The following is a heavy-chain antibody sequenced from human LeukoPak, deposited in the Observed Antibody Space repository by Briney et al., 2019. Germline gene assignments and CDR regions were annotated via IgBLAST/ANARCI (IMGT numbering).Heavy chain of an antibody. D-gene: IGHD2-2*01. CDR1: GFTFSSYS. CDR3: ARDLPQLLFNFDY. Sequence: QAGGSLRLSCAASGFTFSSYSMNWVRQAPGRGLEWVAVISYDGSNKYYADSVKGRFTISRDNSKNTLFLQMNSLRAEDTAVYYCARDLPQLLFNFDYWGQGTLVTVSS. CDR2: ISYDGSNK. J-gene: IGHJ4*02. V-gene: IGHV3-30*03.